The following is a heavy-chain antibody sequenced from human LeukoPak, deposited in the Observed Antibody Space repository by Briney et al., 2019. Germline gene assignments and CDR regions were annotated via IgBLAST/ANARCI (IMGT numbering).Heavy chain of an antibody. J-gene: IGHJ4*02. Sequence: PSGGSLRLSCAASGFTFSSYSMNWVRQAPGKGLEWVSYITSTSTIYYADSVKGRFTISRDNAKNSLYLQMNSLSDEDTAVYYCTRDPHALDFWGQGTLVTVSS. V-gene: IGHV3-48*02. CDR2: ITSTSTI. CDR3: TRDPHALDF. CDR1: GFTFSSYS.